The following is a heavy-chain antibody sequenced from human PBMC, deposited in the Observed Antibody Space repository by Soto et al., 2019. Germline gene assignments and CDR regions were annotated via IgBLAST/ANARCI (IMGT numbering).Heavy chain of an antibody. CDR2: IYYSGST. V-gene: IGHV4-39*01. J-gene: IGHJ5*02. CDR3: SRLGGSYSNWYDP. D-gene: IGHD1-26*01. CDR1: VGSIIISSYS. Sequence: PSETLSATCTFSVGSIIISSYSWGWSRQPTGKGRAWIGSIYYSGSTYYNPSLKSRVTISVDTTKNQFSLKLSSVTAADTAVYYCSRLGGSYSNWYDPWGQGTKVNVSS.